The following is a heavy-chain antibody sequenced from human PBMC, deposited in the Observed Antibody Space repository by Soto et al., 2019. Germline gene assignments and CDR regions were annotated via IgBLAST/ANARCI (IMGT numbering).Heavy chain of an antibody. V-gene: IGHV3-33*01. J-gene: IGHJ6*02. CDR2: IWYDGSNK. D-gene: IGHD6-19*01. CDR1: GFTFSSYG. CDR3: ARWVGEQIAVAGTHYGMDV. Sequence: PGGSLRLSCAASGFTFSSYGMHWVRQAPGKGLEWVAVIWYDGSNKYYADSVKGRFTISRDNSKNTLYLQMNSLRAEDTAVYYCARWVGEQIAVAGTHYGMDVWGQGTTVTVSS.